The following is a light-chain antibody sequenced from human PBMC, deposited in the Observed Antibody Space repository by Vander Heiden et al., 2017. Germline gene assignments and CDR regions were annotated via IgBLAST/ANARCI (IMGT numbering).Light chain of an antibody. CDR2: WAS. V-gene: IGKV4-1*01. CDR1: QTVLYSSNNRNY. J-gene: IGKJ4*01. CDR3: QQDYSTPLT. Sequence: DIVIPQPPAPLAASLGDRATINCTSSQTVLYSSNNRNYLAWYQQKPGQPPELLIYWASTRESGVPGRFSGSGSGTDFTLTISNLQAEDVAVYYCQQDYSTPLTFGGGTKVEIK.